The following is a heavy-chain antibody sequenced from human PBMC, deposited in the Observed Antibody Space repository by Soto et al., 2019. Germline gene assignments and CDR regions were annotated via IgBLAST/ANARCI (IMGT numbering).Heavy chain of an antibody. J-gene: IGHJ4*02. CDR2: IYWDDDK. V-gene: IGHV2-5*02. CDR1: GFSLSTSGVG. CDR3: AHSLIPNWGSRGAFDY. D-gene: IGHD7-27*01. Sequence: QITLKESGPTLVKPTQTLTLTCTFSGFSLSTSGVGVGWIRQPPGKALEWLALIYWDDDKRYSPSLKSRLTITKDTSKNQVVLTMTNMDPVDTATYYCAHSLIPNWGSRGAFDYWGQGTLVTVCS.